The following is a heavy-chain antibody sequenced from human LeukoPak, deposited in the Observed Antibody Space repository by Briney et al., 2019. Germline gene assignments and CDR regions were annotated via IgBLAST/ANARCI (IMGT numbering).Heavy chain of an antibody. V-gene: IGHV1-18*04. J-gene: IGHJ3*02. CDR1: GYTFTRYG. Sequence: ASVKVSCKASGYTFTRYGISWVRQAPGQGLEWMGWISAYNGNTNYAQKLQGRVTMTTDTSTSTAYMELRSLRSDDTAVYYCARDTMDTAMLHAFDIWGQGTIVTVSS. D-gene: IGHD5-18*01. CDR3: ARDTMDTAMLHAFDI. CDR2: ISAYNGNT.